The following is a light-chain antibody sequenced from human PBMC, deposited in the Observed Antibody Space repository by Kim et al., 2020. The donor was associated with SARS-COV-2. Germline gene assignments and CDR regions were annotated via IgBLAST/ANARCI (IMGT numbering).Light chain of an antibody. CDR3: QQCNLWPHT. Sequence: EIVMTQSPATLSVSLGERATLSCRASQSVNSNLGWYQQKPGQAPRLLIYSASTGAAGIPARFSGSGSGTDFTLTISSLQAEDFAVYYCQQCNLWPHTFGQGTKLEI. CDR1: QSVNSN. J-gene: IGKJ2*01. CDR2: SAS. V-gene: IGKV3-15*01.